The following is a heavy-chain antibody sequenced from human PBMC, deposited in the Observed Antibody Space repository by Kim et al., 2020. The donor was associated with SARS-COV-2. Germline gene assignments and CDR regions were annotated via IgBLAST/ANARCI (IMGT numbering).Heavy chain of an antibody. D-gene: IGHD3-16*01. CDR2: TRNRVHNFMT. Sequence: GGSLRLSCAISGFTFSDHYIDWVRQAPGAGLEWIGRTRNRVHNFMTEYAASVKGRFTVSRDDSKSSVYLYMTSLKTEDTALYYCVSPQYAYHYDYWGRGT. V-gene: IGHV3-72*01. J-gene: IGHJ4*02. CDR3: VSPQYAYHYDY. CDR1: GFTFSDHY.